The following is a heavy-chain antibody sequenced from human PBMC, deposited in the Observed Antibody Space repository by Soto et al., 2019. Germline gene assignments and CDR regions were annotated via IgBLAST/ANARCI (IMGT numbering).Heavy chain of an antibody. J-gene: IGHJ5*02. V-gene: IGHV5-10-1*01. CDR3: ARLGYCTGNCCYSFDP. CDR2: INPSDSYT. Sequence: HGESLKISCQGSGYSFTSYWIGWVRQRPGKGLEWMGRINPSDSYTTYSPSSQGHVTISTDKSFSTAYLQWSGLEASDTAMYYCARLGYCTGNCCYSFDPWGQGTPVTVSS. CDR1: GYSFTSYW. D-gene: IGHD2-8*02.